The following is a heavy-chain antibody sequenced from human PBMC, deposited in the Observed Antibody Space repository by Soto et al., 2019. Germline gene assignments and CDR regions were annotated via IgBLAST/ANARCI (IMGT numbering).Heavy chain of an antibody. D-gene: IGHD7-27*01. V-gene: IGHV3-7*01. CDR3: ARDPAWGSLDY. CDR2: INHVGSEK. CDR1: GFTFSSSW. J-gene: IGHJ4*02. Sequence: EAQLVESGGGLVQPGGSLRLSCAASGFTFSSSWMSWVRQAPGKRLEWVADINHVGSEKLYVDSVKGRFTVSRDNTKNSVYLQMNSLRVEDTALYYCARDPAWGSLDYWGLGTLVTVSS.